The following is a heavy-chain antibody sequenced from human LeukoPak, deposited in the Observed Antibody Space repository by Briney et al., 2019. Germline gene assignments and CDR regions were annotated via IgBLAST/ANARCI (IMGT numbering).Heavy chain of an antibody. J-gene: IGHJ6*03. CDR1: GFTFSNYA. CDR3: AKGEGYCSGSNCYYYYYMDV. Sequence: GGSLRLSCAASGFTFSNYAMSWVRQAPGKGLEWVSSISGSAYSTYYADSVKGRFTISRDNSKNTLYLQMNSLRAEDTAVYYCAKGEGYCSGSNCYYYYYMDVWGKGTTVTVSS. D-gene: IGHD2-15*01. CDR2: ISGSAYST. V-gene: IGHV3-23*01.